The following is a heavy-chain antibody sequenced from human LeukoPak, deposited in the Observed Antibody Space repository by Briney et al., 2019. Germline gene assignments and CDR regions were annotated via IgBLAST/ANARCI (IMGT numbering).Heavy chain of an antibody. Sequence: SGGSLRLSCAASGFTFSSYAMSWVRQAPGKGLEWVSYISSSGSTIYYADSVKGRFTISRDNAKNSLYLQMNSLRAEDTAVYYCARPYCSGGSCYYYFDYWGQGTLVTVSS. CDR2: ISSSGSTI. J-gene: IGHJ4*02. CDR1: GFTFSSYA. V-gene: IGHV3-48*03. CDR3: ARPYCSGGSCYYYFDY. D-gene: IGHD2-15*01.